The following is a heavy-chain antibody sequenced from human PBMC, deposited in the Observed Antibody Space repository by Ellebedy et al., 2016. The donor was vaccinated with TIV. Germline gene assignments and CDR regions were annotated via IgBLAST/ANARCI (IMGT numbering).Heavy chain of an antibody. J-gene: IGHJ4*02. CDR1: GGSISSYY. CDR3: ASGPNQYFFDY. Sequence: MPSETLFLTCTFTVSGGSISSYYWSWIRQPPGKGLEWIGYIYYTGSTNYNPSLKSRLTISVDTSKNQFSLKLSSVTAADTAVYYCASGPNQYFFDYWGQGTLVTVSS. D-gene: IGHD1-14*01. V-gene: IGHV4-59*01. CDR2: IYYTGST.